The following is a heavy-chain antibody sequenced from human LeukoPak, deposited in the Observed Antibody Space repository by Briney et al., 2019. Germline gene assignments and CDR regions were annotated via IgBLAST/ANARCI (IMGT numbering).Heavy chain of an antibody. CDR1: GYSFTTYA. CDR2: INTGNGDT. Sequence: GASVKVSCKASGYSFTTYAIHWVRQAPGQRLEWLGWINTGNGDTRYSQTFQGRVTITRDTSASTAYMELSSLSPEDTAVYYCARDMGSGSLHYWGQGTLVTVSS. D-gene: IGHD1-26*01. J-gene: IGHJ4*02. V-gene: IGHV1-3*04. CDR3: ARDMGSGSLHY.